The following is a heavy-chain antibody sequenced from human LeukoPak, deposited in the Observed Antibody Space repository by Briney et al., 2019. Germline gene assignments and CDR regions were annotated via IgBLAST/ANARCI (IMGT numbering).Heavy chain of an antibody. J-gene: IGHJ4*02. CDR2: IYTSGST. V-gene: IGHV4-4*07. CDR1: GGSISSYY. CDR3: ARDLTDYYELDY. Sequence: PSETLSLTCTVSGGSISSYYWSWIRQPAGKGLEWIGRIYTSGSTNYNPSPKSRVTMSVDASKNQFSLKLTSVTAADTAVYYCARDLTDYYELDYWGQGTLATVSS. D-gene: IGHD3-22*01.